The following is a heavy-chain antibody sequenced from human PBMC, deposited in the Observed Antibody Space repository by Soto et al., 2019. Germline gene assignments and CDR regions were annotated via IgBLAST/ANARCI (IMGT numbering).Heavy chain of an antibody. CDR3: ARVLGGYSYGPCDY. Sequence: GGSLRLSCAASGFTFSSYSMNWVRQAPGKGLEWVSSISSSSSYIYYADSVKGRFTISRDNAKNSLYLQMNSLRAEDTAVYYCARVLGGYSYGPCDYWGQGTLVTVSS. V-gene: IGHV3-21*01. CDR2: ISSSSSYI. D-gene: IGHD5-18*01. CDR1: GFTFSSYS. J-gene: IGHJ4*02.